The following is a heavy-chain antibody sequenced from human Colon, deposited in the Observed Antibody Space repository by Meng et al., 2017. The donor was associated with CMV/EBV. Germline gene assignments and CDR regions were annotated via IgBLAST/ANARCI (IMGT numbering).Heavy chain of an antibody. CDR1: GFTFSDYS. D-gene: IGHD2-2*01. Sequence: GESLKISCAASGFTFSDYSLNWVRQAPGKGLEWVAYISHNSRAIHYADSVEGRFTISRDNAKNSVYLQMNSLRAEDTALYYCARLIVGPADILRDYWGQGTLVTVSS. J-gene: IGHJ4*02. V-gene: IGHV3-48*04. CDR3: ARLIVGPADILRDY. CDR2: ISHNSRAI.